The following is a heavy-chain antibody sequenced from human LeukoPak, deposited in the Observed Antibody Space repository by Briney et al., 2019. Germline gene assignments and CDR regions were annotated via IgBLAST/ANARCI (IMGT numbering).Heavy chain of an antibody. J-gene: IGHJ4*02. CDR3: AKDGSYGGNSYIDY. V-gene: IGHV3-23*01. D-gene: IGHD4-23*01. CDR2: ISGSGGST. Sequence: HPGGSLRLSCAASGFTFDDYGMSWVRQAPGKGLEWVSAISGSGGSTYYADSVKGRFTISRDNSKNTLYLQMNSLRAEDTAVYYCAKDGSYGGNSYIDYWGQGTLVTVSS. CDR1: GFTFDDYG.